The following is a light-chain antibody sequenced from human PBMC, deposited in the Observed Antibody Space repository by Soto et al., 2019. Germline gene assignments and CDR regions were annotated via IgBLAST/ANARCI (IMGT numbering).Light chain of an antibody. Sequence: IVITQSPATVSVSPGERATLSCRASQSVSSSLAWYQQKPGQAPRLLIYGASTRATGIPARFSGSGSGTEFTLTISSLQSEDFAVYYCQQYNNWPLTFGGGTKVDIK. V-gene: IGKV3-15*01. CDR2: GAS. J-gene: IGKJ4*01. CDR3: QQYNNWPLT. CDR1: QSVSSS.